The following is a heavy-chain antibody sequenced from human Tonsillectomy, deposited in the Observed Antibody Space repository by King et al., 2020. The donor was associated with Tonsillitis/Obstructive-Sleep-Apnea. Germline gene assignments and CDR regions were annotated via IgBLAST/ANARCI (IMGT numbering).Heavy chain of an antibody. CDR3: AAYYYDIRLGFDP. V-gene: IGHV4-59*01. J-gene: IGHJ5*02. CDR1: GGSISSNY. CDR2: IYHSGTT. Sequence: QLQESGPGLVKPSETLSLTCTVSGGSISSNYWSWIRQPPGNGLEWIGYIYHSGTTNYNPSLTSRVTISVDTSKNQFSLKLSSVTVADTAVYYCAAYYYDIRLGFDPWGQGTLVTVSS. D-gene: IGHD3-22*01.